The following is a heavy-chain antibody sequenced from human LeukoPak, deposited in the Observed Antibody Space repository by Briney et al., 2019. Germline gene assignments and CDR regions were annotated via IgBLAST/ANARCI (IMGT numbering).Heavy chain of an antibody. CDR3: ARQKGSGSSWSDFDY. J-gene: IGHJ4*02. D-gene: IGHD6-13*01. Sequence: SETLSLTCTVSGGSISSSSYYWGWIRQPPGKGLEWIGSIYYTGSTYYNPSLKSRVTISVDTSKNQFSLKLSSVTAADTAVYYCARQKGSGSSWSDFDYWVQGTLVTVSS. V-gene: IGHV4-39*01. CDR1: GGSISSSSYY. CDR2: IYYTGST.